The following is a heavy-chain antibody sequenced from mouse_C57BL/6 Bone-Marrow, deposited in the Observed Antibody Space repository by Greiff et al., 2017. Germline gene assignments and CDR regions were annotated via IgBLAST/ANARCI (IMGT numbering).Heavy chain of an antibody. J-gene: IGHJ2*01. CDR3: ARRIYYYGRNYFDY. CDR1: GYTFTNYW. D-gene: IGHD1-1*01. Sequence: VQVVESGAELVRPGTSVKMSCKASGYTFTNYWIGWAKQRPGHGLEWIGDIYPGGGYTNYNEKFKGKATLTADKSSSTAYMQFSSLTSEDSAIYYCARRIYYYGRNYFDYWGQGTTLTVSS. V-gene: IGHV1-63*01. CDR2: IYPGGGYT.